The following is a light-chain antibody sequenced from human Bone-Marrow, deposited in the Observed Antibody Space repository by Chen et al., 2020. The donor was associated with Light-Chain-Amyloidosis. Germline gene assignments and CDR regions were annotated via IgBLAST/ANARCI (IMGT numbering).Light chain of an antibody. Sequence: SYVLTHPSSVSVAPGQTATIAVGGNNIGSTSVHWYQQTPGQAPLLVVYDDSDRPSGIPERLSGSNSGNTATLTISRVEAGDEADYYCQVWDRSSDRPVFGGGTKLTVL. V-gene: IGLV3-21*02. CDR3: QVWDRSSDRPV. CDR1: NIGSTS. J-gene: IGLJ3*02. CDR2: DDS.